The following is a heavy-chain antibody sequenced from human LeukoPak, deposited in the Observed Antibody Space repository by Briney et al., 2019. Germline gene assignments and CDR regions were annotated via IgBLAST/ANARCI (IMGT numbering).Heavy chain of an antibody. D-gene: IGHD3-22*01. V-gene: IGHV3-11*01. CDR2: ISSSGSTV. CDR1: GFTFSDYY. Sequence: GGSLRLSCAASGFTFSDYYMSWIRQAPGKGLEWVSYISSSGSTVYYADSVKGRFTISRDNAKNSLYLQMNSLRAEDTAVYYCARKGRAYYDSSGNDYWGQGTLVTVSS. CDR3: ARKGRAYYDSSGNDY. J-gene: IGHJ4*02.